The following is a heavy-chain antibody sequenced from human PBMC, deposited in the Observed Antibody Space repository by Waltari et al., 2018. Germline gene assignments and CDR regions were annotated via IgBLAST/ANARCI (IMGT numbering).Heavy chain of an antibody. CDR2: IIPSFGTA. CDR1: GGTFSSYA. CDR3: ASVKYYPHHWFDP. J-gene: IGHJ5*02. V-gene: IGHV1-69*05. D-gene: IGHD3-10*01. Sequence: QVQLVQSGAEVKKPGSSVKVSCKASGGTFSSYAISWVRQAPGQGLEWMGGIIPSFGTANYEQKFQGRVTITTDESTSTAYMELSSLRSEDTAVYYCASVKYYPHHWFDPWGQGTLVTVSS.